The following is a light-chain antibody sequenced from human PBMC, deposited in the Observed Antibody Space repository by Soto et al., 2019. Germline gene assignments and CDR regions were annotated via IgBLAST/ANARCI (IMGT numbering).Light chain of an antibody. CDR3: QQRSNWPTT. CDR2: DAS. CDR1: QSVSSY. V-gene: IGKV3-11*01. Sequence: EVVLTQSPATLSLSPGERATLSCRASQSVSSYLACYQQKPGQAPRLLIYDASNRATGIPARFSGSGSGTDFTLTISSLEPEDFAVYYCQQRSNWPTTFGQGTKVDNK. J-gene: IGKJ1*01.